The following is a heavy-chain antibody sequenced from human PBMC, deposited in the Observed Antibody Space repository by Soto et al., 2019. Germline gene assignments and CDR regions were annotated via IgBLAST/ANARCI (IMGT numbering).Heavy chain of an antibody. CDR3: ARVTSGIRYYDY. CDR1: GFTFSSYD. J-gene: IGHJ4*02. D-gene: IGHD3-9*01. CDR2: IGTAGDT. Sequence: PGGSLRLSCAASGFTFSSYDMHWVRQATGKGLEWVSAIGTAGDTYYPGSVKGRFTISRENAKNSLYLQMNSLRAGDTAVYYCARVTSGIRYYDYWGQGTLVTVSS. V-gene: IGHV3-13*04.